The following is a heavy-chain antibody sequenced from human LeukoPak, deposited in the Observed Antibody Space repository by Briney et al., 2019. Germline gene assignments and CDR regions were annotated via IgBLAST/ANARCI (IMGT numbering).Heavy chain of an antibody. J-gene: IGHJ4*02. CDR3: AGGVFGVVIDY. D-gene: IGHD3-3*01. Sequence: GGSLRLSCAASGFTFSTYWMSWVRQAPGKGLEWVANIKQDGREKYYVDSVKGRFTISRDNAKNSLYLQMDSLRAEDTAVYYCAGGVFGVVIDYWGQGTLVTVSS. CDR2: IKQDGREK. V-gene: IGHV3-7*04. CDR1: GFTFSTYW.